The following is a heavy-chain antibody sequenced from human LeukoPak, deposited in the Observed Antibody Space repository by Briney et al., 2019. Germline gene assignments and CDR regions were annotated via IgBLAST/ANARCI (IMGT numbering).Heavy chain of an antibody. CDR1: GFAFSDHF. V-gene: IGHV3-72*01. D-gene: IGHD1-26*01. J-gene: IGHJ4*02. Sequence: GGSLRLSCAASGFAFSDHFMDWVRQAPGKGLEWVGRTRDKANGYTTDYAESVKGRFTISRDESKTSLYLQMDGLNVDDTAIYYCTSGSYSRFHYWGQGTLVTVSS. CDR3: TSGSYSRFHY. CDR2: TRDKANGYTT.